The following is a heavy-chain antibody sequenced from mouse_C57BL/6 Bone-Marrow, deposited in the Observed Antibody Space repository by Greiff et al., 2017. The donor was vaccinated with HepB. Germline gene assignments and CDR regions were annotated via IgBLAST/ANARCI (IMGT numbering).Heavy chain of an antibody. Sequence: EVMLVESGGGLVKPGGSLKLSCAASGFTFSSYAMSWVRQTPEKRLEWVATISDGGSYTYYPDNVKGRFTISRDNAKNNLYLQMSHLKSEDTAMYYCARGDYYGSSYYYAMDYWGQGTSVTVSS. CDR1: GFTFSSYA. CDR2: ISDGGSYT. CDR3: ARGDYYGSSYYYAMDY. V-gene: IGHV5-4*03. J-gene: IGHJ4*01. D-gene: IGHD1-1*01.